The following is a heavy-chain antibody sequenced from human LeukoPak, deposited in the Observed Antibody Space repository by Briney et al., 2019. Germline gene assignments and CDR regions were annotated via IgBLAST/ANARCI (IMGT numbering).Heavy chain of an antibody. CDR3: ITFSMIVVVITD. V-gene: IGHV3-15*01. CDR2: IKSRSDGGTT. D-gene: IGHD3-22*01. Sequence: GGSLRLSCAASGFTFSNAWMSWVRQAPGKGLEWVGRIKSRSDGGTTDYAAPVKGRFTISRDDSKNTLYLQMNSLKTEDTAVYYCITFSMIVVVITDWGQGTLVTVSS. J-gene: IGHJ4*02. CDR1: GFTFSNAW.